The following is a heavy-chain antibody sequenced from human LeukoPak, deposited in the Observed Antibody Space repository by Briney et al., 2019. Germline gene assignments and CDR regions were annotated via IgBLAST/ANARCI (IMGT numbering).Heavy chain of an antibody. CDR1: GFTFSSYG. D-gene: IGHD6-13*01. Sequence: PGGSLRLSCAASGFTFSSYGMHWVRQAPGKGLEWVAVISYDGSNKYYADSVKGRSTISRDNSKNTLYLQMNSLRAEDTAVYHCTKAHRALDSTSHYLYFDLWGLGTLLTVSS. J-gene: IGHJ4*02. CDR2: ISYDGSNK. CDR3: TKAHRALDSTSHYLYFDL. V-gene: IGHV3-30*18.